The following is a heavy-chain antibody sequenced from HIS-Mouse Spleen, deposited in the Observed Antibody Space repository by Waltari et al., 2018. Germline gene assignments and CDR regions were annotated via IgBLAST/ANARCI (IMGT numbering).Heavy chain of an antibody. CDR3: ARGYTAMVRLGGL. CDR2: INHSGST. CDR1: GGSFSGYY. V-gene: IGHV4-34*01. Sequence: QVQLQQWGAGLLTPSETLSLTCAVYGGSFSGYYWSWIRQPPGKGLEWIGEINHSGSTNYNPSLKSRVTISVDTSKNQFSLKLSSVTAADTAVYYCARGYTAMVRLGGLRGQGTLVTVSS. D-gene: IGHD5-18*01. J-gene: IGHJ4*02.